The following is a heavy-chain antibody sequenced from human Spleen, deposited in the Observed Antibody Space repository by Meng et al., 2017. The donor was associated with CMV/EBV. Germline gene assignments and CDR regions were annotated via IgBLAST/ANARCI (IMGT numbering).Heavy chain of an antibody. D-gene: IGHD1-26*01. CDR3: ASGVLGATRYYYYYYGMDV. V-gene: IGHV1-69*05. J-gene: IGHJ6*02. Sequence: SVKVSCKASGGTFSSSASSWVRQAPGQGLEWVGGIIPIYGTPNYAQKFQGRVTITTDVSTNTAFMELTSLRSDDTAVYYCASGVLGATRYYYYYYGMDVWGHGTTVTVSS. CDR1: GGTFSSSA. CDR2: IIPIYGTP.